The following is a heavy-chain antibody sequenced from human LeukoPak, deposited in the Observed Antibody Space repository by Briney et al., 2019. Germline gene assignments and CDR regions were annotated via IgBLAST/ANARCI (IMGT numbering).Heavy chain of an antibody. CDR1: GFTFSSYG. D-gene: IGHD2-21*02. V-gene: IGHV3-74*01. J-gene: IGHJ6*02. Sequence: GGSLRLSCAASGFTFSSYGMHWVRQAPGKGLVWVSRINSDGSSTNQADSVKGRFTISRDNAKKALYLQMNSLRVEDTAVYFCARDTATGLDVWGQGTTVTVSS. CDR2: INSDGSST. CDR3: ARDTATGLDV.